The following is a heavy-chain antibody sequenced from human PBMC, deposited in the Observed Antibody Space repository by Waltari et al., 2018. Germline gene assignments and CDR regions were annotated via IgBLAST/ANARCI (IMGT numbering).Heavy chain of an antibody. CDR1: GFTFSSYA. J-gene: IGHJ4*02. Sequence: EVQLLESGGGLVQPGGSLRLSCAASGFTFSSYAMSWVRQAPGKGLEWASAISGSGGSTYYADSVKGRFTISRDNSKNTLYLQMNSLRAEDTAVYYCAKGTYGAHVQFDYWGQGTLVTVSS. V-gene: IGHV3-23*01. CDR2: ISGSGGST. D-gene: IGHD3-10*01. CDR3: AKGTYGAHVQFDY.